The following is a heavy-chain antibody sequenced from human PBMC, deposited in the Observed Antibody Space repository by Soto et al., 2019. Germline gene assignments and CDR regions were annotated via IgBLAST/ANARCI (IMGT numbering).Heavy chain of an antibody. CDR2: IKQDGSEK. Sequence: EVQLVESGGGLVQPGGSLRLSCAASGFTFSSYWMSWVRQAPGKGLEWVANIKQDGSEKYYVDSVKGRFTIPRDNTKNSLYQQMNRLRAEDTAVYYCARDLAPTTIPNYWGQGTLVTVSS. V-gene: IGHV3-7*04. J-gene: IGHJ4*02. CDR3: ARDLAPTTIPNY. D-gene: IGHD4-17*01. CDR1: GFTFSSYW.